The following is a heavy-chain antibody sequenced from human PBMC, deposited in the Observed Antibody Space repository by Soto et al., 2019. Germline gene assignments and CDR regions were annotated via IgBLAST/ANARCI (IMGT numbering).Heavy chain of an antibody. V-gene: IGHV3-23*01. CDR2: ISGSGGST. Sequence: PGGSLRLSCAASGFTFSSYAMSWVRQAPGKGLEWVSAISGSGGSTYYADSVKGRFTISRDNSKNTLYLQMNSLRAEDTAVYYCANYYDSSGYYFRYFDYWGQGTLVTVSS. D-gene: IGHD3-22*01. J-gene: IGHJ4*02. CDR3: ANYYDSSGYYFRYFDY. CDR1: GFTFSSYA.